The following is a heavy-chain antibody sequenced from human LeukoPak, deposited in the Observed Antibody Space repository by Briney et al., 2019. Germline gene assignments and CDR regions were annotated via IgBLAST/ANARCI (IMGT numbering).Heavy chain of an antibody. CDR1: GYTLTELS. CDR2: IIPILGIA. D-gene: IGHD3-10*01. V-gene: IGHV1-69*04. CDR3: ARDNSMVRGVINWFDP. J-gene: IGHJ5*02. Sequence: GASVKVSCKVSGYTLTELSMHWVRQAPGKGLEWMGRIIPILGIANYAQKFQGRVTITAATSTAYMELSSLRSEDTAVYYCARDNSMVRGVINWFDPWGQGTLVTVSS.